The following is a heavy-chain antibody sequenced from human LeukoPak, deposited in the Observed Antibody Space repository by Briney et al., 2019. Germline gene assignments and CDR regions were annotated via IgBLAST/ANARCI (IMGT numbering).Heavy chain of an antibody. V-gene: IGHV4-59*11. CDR1: GGSISSHY. CDR3: ARVRTFRWFDP. Sequence: SETLSLTCTVSGGSISSHYWSWIRQPPEKGLEWIGYIYYSGSTNYNPSLKSRVTISVDTSKNQFSLKLSSVTAADTAVYYCARVRTFRWFDPWGQGTLVTVSS. CDR2: IYYSGST. J-gene: IGHJ5*02. D-gene: IGHD2/OR15-2a*01.